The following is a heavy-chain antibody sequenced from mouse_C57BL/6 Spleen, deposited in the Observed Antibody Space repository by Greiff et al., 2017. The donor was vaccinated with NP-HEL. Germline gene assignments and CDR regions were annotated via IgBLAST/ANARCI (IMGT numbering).Heavy chain of an antibody. D-gene: IGHD1-1*01. CDR2: IRLKSDNYAT. CDR3: TDYGWFAY. Sequence: EVKVEESGGGLVQPGGSMKLSCVASGFTFSNYWMNWVRQSPEKGLEWVAQIRLKSDNYATHYAESVKGRFTISRDDSKSSVYLQMNNLRAEDTGIYYCTDYGWFAYWGQGTLVTVSA. J-gene: IGHJ3*01. V-gene: IGHV6-3*01. CDR1: GFTFSNYW.